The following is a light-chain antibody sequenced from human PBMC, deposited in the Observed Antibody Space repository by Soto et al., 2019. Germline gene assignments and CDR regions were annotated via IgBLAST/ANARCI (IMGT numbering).Light chain of an antibody. V-gene: IGKV1-12*01. Sequence: DIQMTQSPSSVSASVGDRVTITCRASQAIGDWLAWYQQKPGKAPNLLIYATSNLQSGVPSRFSGRGSETEFSLTISSLQPEDFATYYCQQADISQLTFGGGTRVEI. J-gene: IGKJ4*01. CDR3: QQADISQLT. CDR1: QAIGDW. CDR2: ATS.